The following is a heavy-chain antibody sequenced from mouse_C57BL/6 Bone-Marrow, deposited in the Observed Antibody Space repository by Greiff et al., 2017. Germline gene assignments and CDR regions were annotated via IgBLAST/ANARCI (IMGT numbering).Heavy chain of an antibody. D-gene: IGHD1-1*01. Sequence: VQLQQSGAELVKPGASVKISCKASGYAFSSYWMNWVKQRPGKGLEWIGQIYPGDGDTNYNGKFKGKATLTADKSSSTAYMQLSSLTSEDSAVYFCASQIYYYGSSYGYFDVWGTGTTVTVSS. CDR1: GYAFSSYW. CDR2: IYPGDGDT. CDR3: ASQIYYYGSSYGYFDV. J-gene: IGHJ1*03. V-gene: IGHV1-80*01.